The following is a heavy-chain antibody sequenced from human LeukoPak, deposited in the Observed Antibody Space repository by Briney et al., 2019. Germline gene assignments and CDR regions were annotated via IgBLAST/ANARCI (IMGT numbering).Heavy chain of an antibody. CDR3: ARHRSIGYYFDY. J-gene: IGHJ4*02. Sequence: GEYLKISSNGSGYSFTSYWISWVRQIPGKGLEWMGRIYPSDSYTNYSPSFQGHVTISADKSISTAYLQWSSLKASDTAMYYCARHRSIGYYFDYWGQGTLVTVSS. CDR1: GYSFTSYW. D-gene: IGHD3-16*02. V-gene: IGHV5-10-1*01. CDR2: IYPSDSYT.